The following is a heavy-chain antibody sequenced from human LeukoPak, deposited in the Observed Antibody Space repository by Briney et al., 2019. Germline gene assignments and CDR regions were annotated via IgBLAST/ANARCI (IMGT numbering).Heavy chain of an antibody. Sequence: SETLSLTCTVSGGSISSSSYYWGWIRQPPGKGLEWIGSIYYSGSTYYNPSLKSRVTISVDTSKNQFSLKLSSVTAADTAVYYCARTATVVTAYYYMDVWGKGTTVTVSS. J-gene: IGHJ6*03. D-gene: IGHD4-23*01. CDR3: ARTATVVTAYYYMDV. CDR1: GGSISSSSYY. CDR2: IYYSGST. V-gene: IGHV4-39*07.